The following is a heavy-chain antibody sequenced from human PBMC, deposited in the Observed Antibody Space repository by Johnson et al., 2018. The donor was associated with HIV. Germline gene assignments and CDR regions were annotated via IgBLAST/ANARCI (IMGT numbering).Heavy chain of an antibody. Sequence: VQLVESGGGLVQPGRSLRLSCAASGFTFDDYAMHWVRQAPGQGLEWVSGISWNSGSIGYADSVKGRFTISRDNAKNTLYLQMNSLRAEDTAVYYCATNRGGAFDIWGQGTMVTVSS. CDR2: ISWNSGSI. CDR1: GFTFDDYA. V-gene: IGHV3-9*01. CDR3: ATNRGGAFDI. D-gene: IGHD3-16*01. J-gene: IGHJ3*02.